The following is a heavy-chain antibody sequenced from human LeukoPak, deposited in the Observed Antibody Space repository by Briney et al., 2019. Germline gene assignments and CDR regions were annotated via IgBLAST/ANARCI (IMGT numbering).Heavy chain of an antibody. CDR2: INPNSGGT. CDR1: GYTFTGYY. Sequence: ASVKVSCKASGYTFTGYYMHWVRQAPGQGLEWMGWINPNSGGTNYAQKFQGRVTMTRDTSISTAYMELSRLRSDDTALYYCARVNYDILTGYYGCMDVWGQGTTVTVSS. CDR3: ARVNYDILTGYYGCMDV. J-gene: IGHJ6*02. V-gene: IGHV1-2*02. D-gene: IGHD3-9*01.